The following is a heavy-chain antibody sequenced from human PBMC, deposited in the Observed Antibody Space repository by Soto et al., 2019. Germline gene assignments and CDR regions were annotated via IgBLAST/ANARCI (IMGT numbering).Heavy chain of an antibody. V-gene: IGHV4-39*01. CDR2: FYYSGTT. CDR3: AKLVRADVRRSDLDQ. CDR1: GDSVTASYSN. J-gene: IGHJ4*02. D-gene: IGHD3-10*02. Sequence: XETLCLTFTVSGDSVTASYSNWAWIRQPPGKGLEWIGTFYYSGTTSQNPPLRSRITISGDTSRNQFSLNLRSVTAADSGVYYCAKLVRADVRRSDLDQCAQGTLVTVSS.